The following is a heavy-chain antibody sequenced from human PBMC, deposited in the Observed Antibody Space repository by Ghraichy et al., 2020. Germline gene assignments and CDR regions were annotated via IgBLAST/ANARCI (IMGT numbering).Heavy chain of an antibody. J-gene: IGHJ3*02. CDR3: AKRMGLTVARGASFDI. V-gene: IGHV5-51*01. D-gene: IGHD4/OR15-4a*01. Sequence: GESLNISCKASGFTFSNYWIGWVRQMPGKGPEWIGIIYPGDSNTKYSPSFQGHVTISVDKSISTAYLQWNSLKASDSAMYFCAKRMGLTVARGASFDIWGQGTKVTVSS. CDR2: IYPGDSNT. CDR1: GFTFSNYW.